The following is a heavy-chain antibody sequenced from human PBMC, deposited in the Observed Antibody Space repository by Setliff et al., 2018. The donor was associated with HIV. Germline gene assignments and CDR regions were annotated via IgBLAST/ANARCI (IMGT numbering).Heavy chain of an antibody. CDR1: GGSISSYY. D-gene: IGHD5-12*01. CDR3: ARGDYPLSTVATIKGVVWFDP. J-gene: IGHJ5*02. V-gene: IGHV4-59*01. Sequence: SETLSLTCTVSGGSISSYYWSVFRQPPGKGLEWIGSIYNSGSTNYNPSLTSRVTISVDTSKHQFSLKLSSVTAADTAVYYCARGDYPLSTVATIKGVVWFDPWGQGTLVTVSS. CDR2: IYNSGST.